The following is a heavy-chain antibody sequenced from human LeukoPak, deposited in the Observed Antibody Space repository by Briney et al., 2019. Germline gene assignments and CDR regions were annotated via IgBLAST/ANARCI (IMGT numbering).Heavy chain of an antibody. Sequence: ASVKVSCKASGYTFSDYYIHWVRQAPGQGLEWMGRINPNSGGTNYAQKFQGRVTMTRDTSISTAYMELSRLRSDDTAVYYCARTFMITFGGVIDPFDYWGQGTLVTVSS. CDR2: INPNSGGT. J-gene: IGHJ4*02. D-gene: IGHD3-16*02. CDR3: ARTFMITFGGVIDPFDY. V-gene: IGHV1-2*06. CDR1: GYTFSDYY.